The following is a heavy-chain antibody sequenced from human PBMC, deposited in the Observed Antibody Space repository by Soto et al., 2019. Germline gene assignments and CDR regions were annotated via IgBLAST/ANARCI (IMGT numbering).Heavy chain of an antibody. CDR3: ASVGDGSGLYYESHFFGMDV. V-gene: IGHV4-38-2*01. D-gene: IGHD3-10*01. CDR2: VYRSGRT. Sequence: SETLSLTCAVSGYSINSGHYWGWIRRPPGKGLEWIGNVYRSGRTYYNPSLESRVTISLDMSKNQFSLSLASVTATDTGVYYCASVGDGSGLYYESHFFGMDVWGQGTTVTVSS. CDR1: GYSINSGHY. J-gene: IGHJ6*02.